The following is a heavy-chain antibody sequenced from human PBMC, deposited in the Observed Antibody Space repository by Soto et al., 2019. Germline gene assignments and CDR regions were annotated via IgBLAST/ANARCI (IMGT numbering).Heavy chain of an antibody. V-gene: IGHV1-18*01. J-gene: IGHJ6*03. D-gene: IGHD6-13*01. CDR1: GYTFTSYG. CDR3: ARVSAAAGFKYYYYYYMDV. CDR2: ISAYNGNT. Sequence: ASVKVSCKASGYTFTSYGISWVRQAPGQGLEWMGWISAYNGNTNYAQKLQGRVTMTTDTSTSTAYMELRSLRSDDTAVYYCARVSAAAGFKYYYYYYMDVWGKGTTVTVSS.